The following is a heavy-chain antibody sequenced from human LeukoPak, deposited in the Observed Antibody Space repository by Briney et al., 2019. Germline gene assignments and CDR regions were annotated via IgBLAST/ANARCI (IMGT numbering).Heavy chain of an antibody. CDR1: GGSTISTTYY. CDR2: IYYSGST. V-gene: IGHV4-39*07. D-gene: IGHD4-23*01. Sequence: SETLSLTCTVSGGSTISTTYYWGWIRQPPGKDLEWIGSIYYSGSTYYNPSLKSRVTISVDTSKNQFSLKLSSVTAADTAVYYCARESGNTLFDYWGQETLVTVSS. CDR3: ARESGNTLFDY. J-gene: IGHJ4*02.